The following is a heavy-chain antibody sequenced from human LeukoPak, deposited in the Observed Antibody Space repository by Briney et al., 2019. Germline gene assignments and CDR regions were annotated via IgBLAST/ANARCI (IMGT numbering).Heavy chain of an antibody. CDR2: ITSSGRYI. CDR3: AKVGLTVTTILDYFDY. V-gene: IGHV3-21*01. D-gene: IGHD4-11*01. Sequence: PGGSLRLSCAASGFTFSSYSMNWVRQAPGKGLEGVSSITSSGRYIYYADSVKGRFTISRDNSKNTVYLQMNSLRAEDTAVYYCAKVGLTVTTILDYFDYWGQGTLVTVSS. J-gene: IGHJ4*02. CDR1: GFTFSSYS.